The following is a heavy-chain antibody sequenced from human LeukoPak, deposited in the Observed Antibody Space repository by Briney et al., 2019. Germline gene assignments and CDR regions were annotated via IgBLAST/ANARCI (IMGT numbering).Heavy chain of an antibody. CDR3: ARGPHQWLAHDASDI. CDR2: IYYSGST. D-gene: IGHD6-19*01. Sequence: SETLSLTCTVSGGSISSYYWSWIRQPPGKGLEWIGYIYYSGSTNYNPSLKSRVTISVGTSKNQFSLKLSSVTAADTAVYYCARGPHQWLAHDASDIWGQGTMVTVSS. CDR1: GGSISSYY. J-gene: IGHJ3*02. V-gene: IGHV4-59*12.